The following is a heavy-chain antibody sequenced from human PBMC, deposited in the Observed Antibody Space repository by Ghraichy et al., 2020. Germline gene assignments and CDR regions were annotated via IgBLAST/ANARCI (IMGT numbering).Heavy chain of an antibody. Sequence: ASVKVSCKVGRAHSELSHISRARLPSSAWIERMGWINPYNGNTNYVQNLQGRVTMTTDTSTSTAYMELRSLRSDDTAVYYCARGLRSADYWGQGTLVTVSS. CDR3: ARGLRSADY. D-gene: IGHD5-12*01. J-gene: IGHJ4*02. CDR1: RAHSELSH. CDR2: INPYNGNT. V-gene: IGHV1-18*01.